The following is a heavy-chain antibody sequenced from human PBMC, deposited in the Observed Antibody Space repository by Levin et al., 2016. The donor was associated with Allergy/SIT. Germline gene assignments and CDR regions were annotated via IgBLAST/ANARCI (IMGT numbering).Heavy chain of an antibody. J-gene: IGHJ4*02. D-gene: IGHD3-22*01. CDR2: INHSGST. Sequence: WIRQPPGKGLEWIGEINHSGSTNYNPSLKSRVTISVDTSKNQFSLKLSSVTAADTAVYYCARGPSGYYSYFDYWGQGTLVTVSS. CDR3: ARGPSGYYSYFDY. V-gene: IGHV4-34*01.